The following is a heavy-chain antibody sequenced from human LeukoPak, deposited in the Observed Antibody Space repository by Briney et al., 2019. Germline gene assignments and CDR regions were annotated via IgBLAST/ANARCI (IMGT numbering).Heavy chain of an antibody. CDR3: ARGKTPAVTTPFDY. Sequence: GGSLRLSCAASGFTFSSYWMHWVRQAPGKGLVWVSRINSDGSSTTYADSVKGRFTISRDNAKNTLYLRMNSLRAEDTAVYYCARGKTPAVTTPFDYWGQGTLVTVSS. CDR1: GFTFSSYW. V-gene: IGHV3-74*01. J-gene: IGHJ4*02. D-gene: IGHD4-17*01. CDR2: INSDGSST.